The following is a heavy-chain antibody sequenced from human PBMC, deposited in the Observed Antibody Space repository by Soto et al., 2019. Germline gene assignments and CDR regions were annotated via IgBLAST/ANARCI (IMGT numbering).Heavy chain of an antibody. J-gene: IGHJ4*02. Sequence: SETLSLTCTVSGGSISSGDYYWSWIRQPPGKGLEWIGYIYYSGSTYYNPSLKSRVTISVDTSKNQFSLKLSSVTAADTAVYYCARDRVGATTGFDYWGQGTLVTVSS. CDR3: ARDRVGATTGFDY. D-gene: IGHD1-26*01. V-gene: IGHV4-30-4*01. CDR2: IYYSGST. CDR1: GGSISSGDYY.